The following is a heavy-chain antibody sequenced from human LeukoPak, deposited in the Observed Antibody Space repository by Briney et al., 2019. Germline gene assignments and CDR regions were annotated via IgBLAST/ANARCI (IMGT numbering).Heavy chain of an antibody. Sequence: GGSLRLSCAASGFTFSNYGMHWVRQAPGKGLEWVSSISSSSSYIYYADSVKGRFTISRDNAKNSLYLQMNSLRAEDTAVYYCARERLGDDAFDIWGQGTMVTVSS. CDR1: GFTFSNYG. J-gene: IGHJ3*02. V-gene: IGHV3-21*01. CDR3: ARERLGDDAFDI. D-gene: IGHD3-10*01. CDR2: ISSSSSYI.